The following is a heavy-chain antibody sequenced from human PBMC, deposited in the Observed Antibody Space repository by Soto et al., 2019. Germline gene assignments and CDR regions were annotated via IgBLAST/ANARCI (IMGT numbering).Heavy chain of an antibody. V-gene: IGHV1-69*13. Sequence: VASVKVSCKASGGTFSSYAISWVRQAPGQGLEWMGGIIPIFGTANYAQKFQGRVTITADESTSTAYMELSSLRSEDTAVYYCARGLDTMVRGVIGYYYGMDVWGQGTTVTVSS. CDR3: ARGLDTMVRGVIGYYYGMDV. CDR1: GGTFSSYA. J-gene: IGHJ6*02. D-gene: IGHD3-10*01. CDR2: IIPIFGTA.